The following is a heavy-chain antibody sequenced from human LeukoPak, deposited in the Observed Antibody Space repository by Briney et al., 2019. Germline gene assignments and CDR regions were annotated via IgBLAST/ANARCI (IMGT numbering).Heavy chain of an antibody. CDR1: GGSISSGGYY. Sequence: SETLSLTCTVSGGSISSGGYYWSWIRQHPGKGLEWIGYIYYSGSTYCNPSLKSRVTISVDTSKNQFSLKLSSVTAADTAVYYCAKVPGIVATTHYFDYWGQGTLVTVSP. CDR3: AKVPGIVATTHYFDY. V-gene: IGHV4-31*03. J-gene: IGHJ4*02. CDR2: IYYSGST. D-gene: IGHD5-12*01.